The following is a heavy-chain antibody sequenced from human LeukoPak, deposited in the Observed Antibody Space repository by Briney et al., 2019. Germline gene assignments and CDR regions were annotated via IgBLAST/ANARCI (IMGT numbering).Heavy chain of an antibody. CDR1: GGSISSYY. V-gene: IGHV4-59*08. J-gene: IGHJ3*02. CDR3: ARHFVGSPQRDAFDI. CDR2: IYYSGST. D-gene: IGHD1-26*01. Sequence: SETLSLTCTVSGGSISSYYWSWIRQPPGKGLEWIGYIYYSGSTNYNPSLKSRVTISVDTSKNQFSLKLSSVTAADTAVYYCARHFVGSPQRDAFDIWGQGTMVTVSS.